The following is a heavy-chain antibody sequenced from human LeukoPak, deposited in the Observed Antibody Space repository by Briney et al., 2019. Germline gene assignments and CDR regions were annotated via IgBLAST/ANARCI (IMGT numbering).Heavy chain of an antibody. CDR3: ASVVATGGY. CDR2: INPNSGDT. CDR1: GYTSTGYY. Sequence: ASVKVSCKASGYTSTGYYMHWVRQAPGQGLEWMGLINPNSGDTNYAQNFQGRVTMTRDTSISTAYMELSSLISDDTAVYYCASVVATGGYWGQGTLVTVSS. V-gene: IGHV1-2*02. D-gene: IGHD5-12*01. J-gene: IGHJ4*02.